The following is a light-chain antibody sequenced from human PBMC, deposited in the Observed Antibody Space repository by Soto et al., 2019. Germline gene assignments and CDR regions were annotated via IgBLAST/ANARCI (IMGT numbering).Light chain of an antibody. CDR1: QSFSRDS. Sequence: EIVLTQSPGTLPVSPEERATLSCKASQSFSRDSLAWYQHKPGQAPRLLIHGHSSRATGIPDRFSGSGPGADFTLTISRLEPEDFAVDYCQQYASSPITFGGRANVETK. J-gene: IGKJ4*01. CDR3: QQYASSPIT. CDR2: GHS. V-gene: IGKV3-20*01.